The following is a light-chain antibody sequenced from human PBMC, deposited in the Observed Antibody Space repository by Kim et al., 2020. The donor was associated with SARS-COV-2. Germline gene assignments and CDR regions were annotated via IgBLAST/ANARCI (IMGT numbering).Light chain of an antibody. Sequence: ENVLTQSPGTLSLSPGERATLSCRASQSVSNNFLAWYQQKPGQAPRLLIYGASNRATGIQDRFSGSGSGTDFTLTISRLEPEDFAVYYCHQYGSSPQTFGQGTKVDIK. CDR1: QSVSNNF. J-gene: IGKJ1*01. V-gene: IGKV3-20*01. CDR3: HQYGSSPQT. CDR2: GAS.